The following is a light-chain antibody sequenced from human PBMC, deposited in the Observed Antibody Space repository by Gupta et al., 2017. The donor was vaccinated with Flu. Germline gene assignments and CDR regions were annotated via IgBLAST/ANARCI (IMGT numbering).Light chain of an antibody. CDR3: SSYSTSSNLV. Sequence: QSALTQPASVSGSPGQSITISCAGTSSDMGAYSYVSWYQHPPGKAPQPIIYEVSKRPSGVSNRFSGSKSGNTASLTISGLQAEDEADYYCSSYSTSSNLVFGGGTKRTVL. CDR2: EVS. J-gene: IGLJ3*02. CDR1: SSDMGAYSY. V-gene: IGLV2-14*01.